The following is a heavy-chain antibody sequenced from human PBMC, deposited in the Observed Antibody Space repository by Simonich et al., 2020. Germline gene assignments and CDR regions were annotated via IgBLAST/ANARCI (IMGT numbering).Heavy chain of an antibody. V-gene: IGHV3-21*01. CDR3: AREIEAGNAFDI. Sequence: EVQLVESGGGLVKPGGSLRLSCAASGFTFSSYSMNWVRQAPGKGLEWVSSISRSSSDIYYADSVKGRFTISRDNAKNSLYLQMNSLRAEDTAVYYCAREIEAGNAFDIWGQGTMVTVSS. J-gene: IGHJ3*02. CDR2: ISRSSSDI. CDR1: GFTFSSYS.